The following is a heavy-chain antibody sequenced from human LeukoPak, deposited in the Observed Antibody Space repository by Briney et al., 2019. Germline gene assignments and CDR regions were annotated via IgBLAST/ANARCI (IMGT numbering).Heavy chain of an antibody. Sequence: GGSLRLSCAASGFTFDDYTMHWVRQAPRKGLDWVSLVSWDGGSTYSADSVKGRFTISRDNSKNSLYLQKNSLRTEDTALYYCGRGATWNMGPPNYYYYMDVWGKGTTVTVSS. CDR2: VSWDGGST. CDR1: GFTFDDYT. J-gene: IGHJ6*03. CDR3: GRGATWNMGPPNYYYYMDV. V-gene: IGHV3-43*01. D-gene: IGHD1/OR15-1a*01.